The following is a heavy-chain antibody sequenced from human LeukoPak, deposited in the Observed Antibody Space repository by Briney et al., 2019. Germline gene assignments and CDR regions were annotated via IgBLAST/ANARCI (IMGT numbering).Heavy chain of an antibody. CDR3: ARTSGIEYYFDY. V-gene: IGHV3-53*01. Sequence: GGSLRLSCAASGFTVSSNYMSWVRQAPGKGLEWVSAIYSGGSTYYADSVKGRFTISRDNSKNTLYLQMNSLRAEDTAVYYCARTSGIEYYFDYWGQGTLVTVSS. CDR1: GFTVSSNY. J-gene: IGHJ4*02. CDR2: IYSGGST. D-gene: IGHD6-13*01.